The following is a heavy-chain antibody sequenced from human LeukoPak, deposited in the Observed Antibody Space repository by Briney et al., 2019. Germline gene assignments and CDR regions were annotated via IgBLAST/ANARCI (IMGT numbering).Heavy chain of an antibody. J-gene: IGHJ4*02. D-gene: IGHD4-17*01. V-gene: IGHV4-39*01. CDR2: IYYSGST. CDR1: GGSISSSSYY. CDR3: ARRVATVTGFCDY. Sequence: SETLSLTCTVSGGSISSSSYYWGWIRQPPGKGLEWIESIYYSGSTYYNPSLKSRVTISVDTSKNQFSLKLSSVTAADTAVYYCARRVATVTGFCDYWGQGTLVTVSS.